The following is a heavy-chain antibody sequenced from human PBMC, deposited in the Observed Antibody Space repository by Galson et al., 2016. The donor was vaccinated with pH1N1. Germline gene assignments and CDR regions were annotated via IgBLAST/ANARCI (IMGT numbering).Heavy chain of an antibody. Sequence: SLRLSCAASEFTFSDYYMSWIRRAPGKGLEWVSYLSSSGSTIYYADSVKGRFTISRDNAKNSLYLQMNSLRAEDTAVYFCARDVGGEVDFAFDIWGQGTMVTVSS. V-gene: IGHV3-11*04. CDR3: ARDVGGEVDFAFDI. CDR2: LSSSGSTI. CDR1: EFTFSDYY. D-gene: IGHD3/OR15-3a*01. J-gene: IGHJ3*02.